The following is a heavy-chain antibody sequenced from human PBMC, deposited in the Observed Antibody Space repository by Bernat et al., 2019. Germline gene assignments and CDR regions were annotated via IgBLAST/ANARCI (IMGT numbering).Heavy chain of an antibody. CDR2: IYYSGST. J-gene: IGHJ5*01. V-gene: IGHV4-59*01. CDR1: GGSISSYY. D-gene: IGHD3-10*01. Sequence: QVQLQESGPGMVKPSETLSLTCTVSGGSISSYYWSWIRQPPGKGLEWIGYIYYSGSTNYNPSLKSRVTISVDTSKNQFSLKLSSVTAADTAVYYCARDRARYGSGDLGFYSWCQGILVTFSS. CDR3: ARDRARYGSGDLGFYS.